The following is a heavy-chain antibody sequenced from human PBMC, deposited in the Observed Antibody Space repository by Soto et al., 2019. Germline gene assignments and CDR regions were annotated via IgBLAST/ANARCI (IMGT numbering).Heavy chain of an antibody. J-gene: IGHJ4*02. D-gene: IGHD3-3*01. CDR3: ARGSGPFYY. V-gene: IGHV4-59*01. CDR2: IYYSGST. CDR1: GGSISSYY. Sequence: SETLSLTCTVSGGSISSYYWSWIRQPPGKGLEWIGYIYYSGSTNYNPSLKSRVTISVDTSKNQFSLKLSSVTAADTAVYYCARGSGPFYYWGQGTQVTVSS.